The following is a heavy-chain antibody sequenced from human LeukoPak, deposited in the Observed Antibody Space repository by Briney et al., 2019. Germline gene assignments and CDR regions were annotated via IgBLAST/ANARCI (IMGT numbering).Heavy chain of an antibody. V-gene: IGHV4-4*09. CDR3: ARDMKWEPNFDY. CDR1: GGSISSYY. Sequence: SETLSLTCTVSGGSISSYYWSWIRQPPGKGLEWIGYIYTSGSTNYNPSLKSRVTISVDTSKNQFSLKLSSVTAADTAVYYCARDMKWEPNFDYWGQGTLVTVSS. D-gene: IGHD1-26*01. CDR2: IYTSGST. J-gene: IGHJ4*02.